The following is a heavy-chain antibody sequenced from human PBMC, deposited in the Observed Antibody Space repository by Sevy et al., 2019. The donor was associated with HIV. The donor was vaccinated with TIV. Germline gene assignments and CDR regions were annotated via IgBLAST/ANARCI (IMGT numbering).Heavy chain of an antibody. CDR1: GFTFSIYA. Sequence: GGSLRLSCAASGFTFSIYAMSWVRQAPGKGLEWVSTISVSGGSTYYADSVKGRFTISRDNSKNTLYQQMNSLRAEDTAIYFSAKDHDNNWFDPWGQGTLVTVSS. V-gene: IGHV3-23*01. CDR2: ISVSGGST. CDR3: AKDHDNNWFDP. D-gene: IGHD3-9*01. J-gene: IGHJ5*02.